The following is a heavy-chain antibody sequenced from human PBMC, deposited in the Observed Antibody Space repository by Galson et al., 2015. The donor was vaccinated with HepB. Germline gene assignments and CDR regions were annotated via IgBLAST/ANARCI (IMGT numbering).Heavy chain of an antibody. CDR3: ARLRGHSGKYYIDF. Sequence: ETLSLTCTASGGSISSYYWSWIRQPPGKGLEWIGYIYYSGSTDYNPSLKSRVTISVDTSKNELSLRLSSVTAADTAVYYCARLRGHSGKYYIDFWGQGLLVTVSS. V-gene: IGHV4-59*01. CDR2: IYYSGST. J-gene: IGHJ4*02. D-gene: IGHD1-26*01. CDR1: GGSISSYY.